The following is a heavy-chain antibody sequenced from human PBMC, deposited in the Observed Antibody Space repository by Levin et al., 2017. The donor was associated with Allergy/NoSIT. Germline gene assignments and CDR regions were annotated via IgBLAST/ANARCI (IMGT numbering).Heavy chain of an antibody. D-gene: IGHD5-24*01. J-gene: IGHJ3*02. CDR3: ARGLGWLQLRGHDAFDI. CDR2: IYYSGST. CDR1: GGSISSYY. Sequence: PGGSLRLSCTVSGGSISSYYWSWIRQPPGKGLEWIGYIYYSGSTNYNPSLKSRVTRSVDTSKNQCSLKLSSVTAADTAVYYCARGLGWLQLRGHDAFDIWGQGTMVTVSS. V-gene: IGHV4-59*12.